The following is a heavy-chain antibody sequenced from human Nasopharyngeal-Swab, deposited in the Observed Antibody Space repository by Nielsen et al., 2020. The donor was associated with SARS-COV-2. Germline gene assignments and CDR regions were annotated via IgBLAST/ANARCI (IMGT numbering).Heavy chain of an antibody. CDR3: AGSSSWYTTRHDY. J-gene: IGHJ4*02. V-gene: IGHV3-53*01. Sequence: GSLRLSCAASGFTVSSNYMSWVRLTPGKGLEWVSVIYSGGSTYYADSVKSRFTISRDNSKNTLYLQRNSLRAEDTAVYYCAGSSSWYTTRHDYWGQGTLVTVSS. CDR2: IYSGGST. D-gene: IGHD6-13*01. CDR1: GFTVSSNY.